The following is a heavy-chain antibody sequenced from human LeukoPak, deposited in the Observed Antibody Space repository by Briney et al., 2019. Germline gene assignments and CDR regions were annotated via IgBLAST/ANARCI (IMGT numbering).Heavy chain of an antibody. CDR2: IKQDGSEK. Sequence: QSGGSLRLSRAASGFTFSSYWMSWVRQAPGKGLEWVANIKQDGSEKYYVDSVKGQFTISRDNAKNSLYLQMNSLRAEDTAVYYCATSPPYYDFWSGYFDYWGQGTLVTVSS. CDR3: ATSPPYYDFWSGYFDY. J-gene: IGHJ4*02. D-gene: IGHD3-3*01. V-gene: IGHV3-7*03. CDR1: GFTFSSYW.